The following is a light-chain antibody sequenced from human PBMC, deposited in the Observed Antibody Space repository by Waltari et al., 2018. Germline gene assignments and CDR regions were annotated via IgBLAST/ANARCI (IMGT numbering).Light chain of an antibody. Sequence: SALTHPAPMSGYPGQSITILSTGTNRDIGLYDHVPWYPQHPGKAPKLIISDVSKRPSGVPARFSGSVSGYTASLTISGLQAEDEADYYCSSYTATDTYVFGSGTTVIVL. CDR3: SSYTATDTYV. CDR1: NRDIGLYDH. J-gene: IGLJ1*01. CDR2: DVS. V-gene: IGLV2-14*03.